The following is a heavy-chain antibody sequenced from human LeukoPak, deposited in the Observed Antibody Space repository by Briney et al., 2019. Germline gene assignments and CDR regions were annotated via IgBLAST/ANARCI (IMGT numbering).Heavy chain of an antibody. CDR1: GYTFTSYD. V-gene: IGHV1-8*01. Sequence: ASVKISCKASGYTFTSYDISWVRQATGQGLEWMGWINPNSGNTGYAQEFQGRVTMTRDTSISTAYMELSSLTSEDTAVYYCARRKPTSGAQYWFDPWGQGTLVTVSS. D-gene: IGHD3-10*01. CDR2: INPNSGNT. J-gene: IGHJ5*02. CDR3: ARRKPTSGAQYWFDP.